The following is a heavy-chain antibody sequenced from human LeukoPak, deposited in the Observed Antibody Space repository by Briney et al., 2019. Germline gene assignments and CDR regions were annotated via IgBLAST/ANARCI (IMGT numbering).Heavy chain of an antibody. J-gene: IGHJ4*02. CDR1: GFTFTSYG. CDR3: AKSRVAVAGNFDY. Sequence: GGSLRLSCAASGFTFTSYGMSWVRPAPGKGLEWVSAIIGSGGSTYYADSVRGRFTISRDNSKNTFYLQMNRPRAEETDVYFCAKSRVAVAGNFDYWGQGNLGTVSS. CDR2: IIGSGGST. D-gene: IGHD6-13*01. V-gene: IGHV3-23*01.